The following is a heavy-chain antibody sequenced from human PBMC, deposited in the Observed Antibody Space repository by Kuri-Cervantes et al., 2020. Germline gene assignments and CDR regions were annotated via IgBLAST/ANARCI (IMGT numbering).Heavy chain of an antibody. CDR2: IYTSGST. J-gene: IGHJ5*02. D-gene: IGHD4-11*01. V-gene: IGHV4-61*02. Sequence: LRLSCTVSGGSISSGDYYWSWIRQPAGKGLEWIGRIYTSGSTNYNPSLKSRVTMSVDTSKNQFSLKLSSVTAADTAVYYCARDHYSNYVWGMNWFDPWGQGTLVTVSS. CDR1: GGSISSGDYY. CDR3: ARDHYSNYVWGMNWFDP.